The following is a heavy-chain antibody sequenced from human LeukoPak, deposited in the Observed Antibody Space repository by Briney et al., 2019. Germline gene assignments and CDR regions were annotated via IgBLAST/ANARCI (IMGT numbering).Heavy chain of an antibody. V-gene: IGHV4-38-2*02. CDR2: IFHSGST. D-gene: IGHD3-22*01. CDR3: AREAFSSGYYDDY. CDR1: GYSISSGYY. Sequence: SETLSLTCTVSGYSISSGYYWGWIRQPPGKGLEWIGSIFHSGSTYYNPSLRSRVTISVDTSKNQFTLKLSSVTAADTAVYYCAREAFSSGYYDDYWGQGTLVTVSS. J-gene: IGHJ4*02.